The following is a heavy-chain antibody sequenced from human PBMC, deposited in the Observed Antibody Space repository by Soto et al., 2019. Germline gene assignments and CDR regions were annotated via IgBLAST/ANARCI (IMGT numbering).Heavy chain of an antibody. D-gene: IGHD4-4*01. V-gene: IGHV4-59*01. J-gene: IGHJ6*03. CDR1: GGSISSYY. CDR2: IYYSGST. CDR3: ARSDYSKRSNYMDV. Sequence: SETLSLTCTVSGGSISSYYWSWIRQPPGKGLEWIGYIYYSGSTNYNPSLKSRVTISVDTSKNQFSLKLSSVTAADTAVYYCARSDYSKRSNYMDVWGKGTTVTVSS.